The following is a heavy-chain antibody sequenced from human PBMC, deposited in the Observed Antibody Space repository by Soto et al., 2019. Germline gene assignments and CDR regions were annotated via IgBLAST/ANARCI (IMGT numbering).Heavy chain of an antibody. CDR3: ARELGDYYGTRSAFDI. CDR1: GGTFSSYA. CDR2: IIPIFGTA. D-gene: IGHD3-10*01. Sequence: ASVKVSCKASGGTFSSYAISWVRQAPGQGLEWMGGIIPIFGTANYAQKFQGRVTITADESTSTAYMELSSLRSEDTAVYYCARELGDYYGTRSAFDIWGQGTMVTVSS. V-gene: IGHV1-69*13. J-gene: IGHJ3*02.